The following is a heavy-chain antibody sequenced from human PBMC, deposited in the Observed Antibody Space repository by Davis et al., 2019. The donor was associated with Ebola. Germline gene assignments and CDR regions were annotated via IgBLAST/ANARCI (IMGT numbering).Heavy chain of an antibody. J-gene: IGHJ4*02. D-gene: IGHD5/OR15-5a*01. V-gene: IGHV3-53*01. Sequence: GSLRLSCAASGFTVSSNYMSWVRQAPGKGLEWVSVIYSGGSTYYADSVKGRFTISRDISKNTLYLQMNSLRAEDTAVYYCAKDAVVSTHYFDCWGQGTLVTVSS. CDR1: GFTVSSNY. CDR3: AKDAVVSTHYFDC. CDR2: IYSGGST.